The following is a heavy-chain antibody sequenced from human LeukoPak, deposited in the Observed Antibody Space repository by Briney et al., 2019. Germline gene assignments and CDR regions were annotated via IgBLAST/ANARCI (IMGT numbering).Heavy chain of an antibody. CDR1: GGSFSGYY. Sequence: SETLSLTCAVYGGSFSGYYWSWIRQPPGKGLEWIGEINHSGSTNYNPSLKSRVTISVDTSKNQFSLKLSSVTAADTAVYYCARNRSGRYYYYMDVWGKGTTVTISS. CDR3: ARNRSGRYYYYMDV. J-gene: IGHJ6*03. CDR2: INHSGST. D-gene: IGHD6-19*01. V-gene: IGHV4-34*01.